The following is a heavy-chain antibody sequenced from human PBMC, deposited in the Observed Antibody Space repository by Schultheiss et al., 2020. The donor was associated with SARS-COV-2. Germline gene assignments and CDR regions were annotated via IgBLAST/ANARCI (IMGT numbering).Heavy chain of an antibody. CDR3: ARALRYYYMDV. CDR2: IYSGGST. V-gene: IGHV3-53*04. CDR1: GFTFSSNY. J-gene: IGHJ6*03. D-gene: IGHD4/OR15-4a*01. Sequence: GGSLRLSCAASGFTFSSNYMRWVRQAPGKGLEWVSVIYSGGSTYYADSVKGRFTISRHNAKNTLYLQMNSLRAEDTAVYYCARALRYYYMDVWGKGTTVTVSS.